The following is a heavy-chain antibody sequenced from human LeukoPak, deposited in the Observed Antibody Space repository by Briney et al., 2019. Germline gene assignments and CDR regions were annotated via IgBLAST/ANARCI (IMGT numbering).Heavy chain of an antibody. J-gene: IGHJ4*02. V-gene: IGHV1-69*13. Sequence: SVKVSCKASGGTFSSYAISWVRQAPGQGLEWMGGIIPIFGTANYAQKFQGRVTITADESTSAAYMELSSLRSEDTAVYYCAREAVLRFLEWQRFRGGLDYWGQGTLVTVSS. CDR1: GGTFSSYA. D-gene: IGHD3-3*01. CDR2: IIPIFGTA. CDR3: AREAVLRFLEWQRFRGGLDY.